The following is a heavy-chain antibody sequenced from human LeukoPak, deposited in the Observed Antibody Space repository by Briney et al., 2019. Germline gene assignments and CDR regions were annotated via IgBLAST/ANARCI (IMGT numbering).Heavy chain of an antibody. J-gene: IGHJ5*02. CDR3: ARDRGGGSGSYWGLNWFDP. CDR1: GFTFSDYN. Sequence: GGSLRLSCAASGFTFSDYNMHWVRQAPGKGLDWVALMSPDGNKKYYADSVKGRFTISRDNSKNTVDLQLNSLRAEDTAVYYCARDRGGGSGSYWGLNWFDPWGQGTLVTVSS. V-gene: IGHV3-30-3*01. D-gene: IGHD3-10*01. CDR2: MSPDGNKK.